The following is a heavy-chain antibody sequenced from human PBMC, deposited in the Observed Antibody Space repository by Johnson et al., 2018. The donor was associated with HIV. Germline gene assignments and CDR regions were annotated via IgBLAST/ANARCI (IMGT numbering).Heavy chain of an antibody. Sequence: VQLVESGGGVVQPGRPLRLSCAASGFIFSGFGLHWVRQAPGKGLEWVASISYDGGNKYYADSVRGRITISRDNSKNTLYLQMNSLRAEDTAVYYCAKDRIPSIAAFNRDAFDIWGQGTMVTVSS. D-gene: IGHD6-6*01. J-gene: IGHJ3*02. CDR3: AKDRIPSIAAFNRDAFDI. CDR1: GFIFSGFG. V-gene: IGHV3-30*18. CDR2: ISYDGGNK.